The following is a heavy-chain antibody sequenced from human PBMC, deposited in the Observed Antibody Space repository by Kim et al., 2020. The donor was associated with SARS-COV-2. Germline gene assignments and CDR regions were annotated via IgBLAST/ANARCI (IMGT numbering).Heavy chain of an antibody. CDR1: GGSISSSSYY. D-gene: IGHD2-2*01. Sequence: SETLSRTCTVSGGSISSSSYYWGWIRQPPGKGLEWIGSIYYSGSTYYNPSLKSGVTISVDTSKNQFSLKLSSVTAADTAVYYCARHSRIVVVPAAILTWGQGTLVTGSS. CDR3: ARHSRIVVVPAAILT. CDR2: IYYSGST. J-gene: IGHJ4*02. V-gene: IGHV4-39*01.